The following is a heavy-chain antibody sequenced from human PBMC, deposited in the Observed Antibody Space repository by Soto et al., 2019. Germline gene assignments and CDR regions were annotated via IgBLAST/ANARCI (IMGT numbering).Heavy chain of an antibody. CDR2: INSDGSST. J-gene: IGHJ5*02. CDR3: ARLRGYCSGGSCAELNWFDP. D-gene: IGHD2-15*01. V-gene: IGHV3-74*01. CDR1: GFTFSSYW. Sequence: PGGSLRLSCAASGFTFSSYWMHWVRQAPGKGLVWVSRINSDGSSTSYADSAKGRFTISRDNAKNTLYLQMNSLRAEDTAVYYCARLRGYCSGGSCAELNWFDPWGQGTLVTVSS.